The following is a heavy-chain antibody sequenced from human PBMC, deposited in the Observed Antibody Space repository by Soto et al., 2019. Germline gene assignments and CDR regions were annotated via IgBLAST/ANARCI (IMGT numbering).Heavy chain of an antibody. Sequence: SVKVSCKAPGGTFSSYIISWVRQAPGQGLEWMGGIIPIFGTANYAQKFQGRVTITADEPTNTAYMELSSLRSEDTAVYYCARLLSSSPRYYYGMDVWGQGTTVTVSS. J-gene: IGHJ6*02. CDR2: IIPIFGTA. CDR3: ARLLSSSPRYYYGMDV. V-gene: IGHV1-69*13. CDR1: GGTFSSYI. D-gene: IGHD2-2*01.